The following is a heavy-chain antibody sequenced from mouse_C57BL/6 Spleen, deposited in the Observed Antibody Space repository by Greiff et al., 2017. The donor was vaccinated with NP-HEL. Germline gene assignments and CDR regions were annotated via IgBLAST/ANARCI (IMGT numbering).Heavy chain of an antibody. J-gene: IGHJ2*01. Sequence: LEESGGGLVKPGGSLKLSCAASGFTFSDYGMHWVRQAPEKGLAWVAYLSSGSSTIYYADTVKGRFTIARDNAKNNLFLQRTSLRSEDTAMYYCARSWVPDYWGQGTTLTVSS. CDR3: ARSWVPDY. V-gene: IGHV5-17*01. CDR2: LSSGSSTI. D-gene: IGHD4-1*01. CDR1: GFTFSDYG.